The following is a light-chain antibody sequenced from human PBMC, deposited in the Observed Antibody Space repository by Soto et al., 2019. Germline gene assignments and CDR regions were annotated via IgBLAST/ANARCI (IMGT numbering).Light chain of an antibody. CDR1: QSVSSN. CDR2: GAS. V-gene: IGKV3-15*01. Sequence: EVVLTQSPATLSLSPGDRATLSCRASQSVSSNLAWYQQKPGQSPRLLIYGASTRATGVPPRFGGSRSGTEFTLTISAVQSEDFAVYYCQQYYNWPPYTFGQGTKLDFK. CDR3: QQYYNWPPYT. J-gene: IGKJ2*01.